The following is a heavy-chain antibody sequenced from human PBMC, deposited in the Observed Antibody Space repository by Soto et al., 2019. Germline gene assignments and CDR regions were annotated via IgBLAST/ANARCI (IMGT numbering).Heavy chain of an antibody. D-gene: IGHD3-22*01. Sequence: PGGSLRLSCAASGFTFSDYYMSWIRQAPGKGLEWVSYISSSSSYTNYADSVKGRFTISRDNAKNSLYLQMNSLRAEDTAVYYCARDPDDSSGYYSGYFDYWGQGTLVTVSS. J-gene: IGHJ4*02. V-gene: IGHV3-11*06. CDR3: ARDPDDSSGYYSGYFDY. CDR2: ISSSSSYT. CDR1: GFTFSDYY.